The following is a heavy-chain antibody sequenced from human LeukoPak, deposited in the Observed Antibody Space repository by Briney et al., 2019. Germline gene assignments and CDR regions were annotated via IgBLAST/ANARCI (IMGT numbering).Heavy chain of an antibody. V-gene: IGHV3-23*01. J-gene: IGHJ6*03. D-gene: IGHD2-15*01. CDR2: ISGNAVAT. CDR1: GFTFSNFG. CDR3: AKRGSGTLLPTYYYYMDV. Sequence: GGSLRLSCAASGFTFSNFGMSWVRQAPGKGLEWVSTISGNAVATYYADSMKGRFTISRDNSKNTLYLQINSLEAEDTAIYYCAKRGSGTLLPTYYYYMDVWGKGTTVTVSS.